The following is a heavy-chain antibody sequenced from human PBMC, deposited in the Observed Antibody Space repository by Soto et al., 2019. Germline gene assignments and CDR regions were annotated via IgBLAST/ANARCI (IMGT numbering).Heavy chain of an antibody. Sequence: PGESLKISCKASGFSFSTHWIAWVRQMPGKGLEWMGIIYPGDSDTRYSPSFQGQVSISVDESIDTAYLQWRSLTASDTAMYFCSMSLYQFVIRYADYYYNGFDVWGQGTTVTVS. CDR3: SMSLYQFVIRYADYYYNGFDV. D-gene: IGHD2-2*01. V-gene: IGHV5-51*01. CDR2: IYPGDSDT. CDR1: GFSFSTHW. J-gene: IGHJ6*02.